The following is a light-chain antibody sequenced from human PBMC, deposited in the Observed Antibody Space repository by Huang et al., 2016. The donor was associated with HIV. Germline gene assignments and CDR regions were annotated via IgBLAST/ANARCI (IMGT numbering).Light chain of an antibody. J-gene: IGKJ1*01. CDR3: QQYVRSPWT. CDR2: GTS. V-gene: IGKV3-20*01. CDR1: QSLSPTY. Sequence: EIVLTQSPGTLSLSPGERAALSCRASQSLSPTYLAWYQQRPGQGPRRLIYGTSTRATGIPDRFSGSGSGTDFTLTISRLEAEDFAMYYCQQYVRSPWTFGQGTKVEIK.